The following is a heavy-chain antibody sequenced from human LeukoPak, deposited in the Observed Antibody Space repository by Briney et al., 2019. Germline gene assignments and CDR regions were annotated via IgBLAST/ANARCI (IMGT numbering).Heavy chain of an antibody. J-gene: IGHJ6*02. CDR2: IYYSGST. CDR3: ARHRERTSPYYYGMDV. CDR1: GGSISSSSYY. D-gene: IGHD1-1*01. V-gene: IGHV4-39*01. Sequence: PSETLSLTCTVPGGSISSSSYYWGWIRQPPGKGLEWIGSIYYSGSTYYNPSLKSRVTISVDTSKNQFSLKLSSVTAADTAVYYCARHRERTSPYYYGMDVWGQGTTVTVSS.